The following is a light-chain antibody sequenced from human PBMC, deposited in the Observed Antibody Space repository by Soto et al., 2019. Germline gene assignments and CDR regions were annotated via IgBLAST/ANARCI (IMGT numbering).Light chain of an antibody. Sequence: DIVLTQSPGTLSLSPGDTATLSCRASQNVSRSYLAWYQQKPGQAPRLLIYGASIRATGIPDRFSGSGSGTDFTLTISRLEPEDFAVYYCQQYGSSPLTFGGGTKVEIK. CDR1: QNVSRSY. J-gene: IGKJ4*01. CDR2: GAS. CDR3: QQYGSSPLT. V-gene: IGKV3-20*01.